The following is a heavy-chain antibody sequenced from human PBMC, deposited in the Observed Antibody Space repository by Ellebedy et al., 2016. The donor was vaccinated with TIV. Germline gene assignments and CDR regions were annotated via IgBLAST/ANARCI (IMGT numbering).Heavy chain of an antibody. CDR1: GFTFSNYW. V-gene: IGHV3-7*03. CDR3: ARGGYGRPFDC. Sequence: GESLKIPCAASGFTFSNYWMKLVRQAPGKGLEWVANIKQDGSEKYYVDSVKGRFTISRDNAKNSLFLQMNSLRVEDTAVYFCARGGYGRPFDCWGQGTLVTVSS. J-gene: IGHJ4*02. CDR2: IKQDGSEK. D-gene: IGHD5-12*01.